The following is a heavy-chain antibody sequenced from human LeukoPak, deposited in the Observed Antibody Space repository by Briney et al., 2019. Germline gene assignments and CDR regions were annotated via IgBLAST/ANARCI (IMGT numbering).Heavy chain of an antibody. J-gene: IGHJ4*02. D-gene: IGHD3-10*01. CDR2: INHSGST. Sequence: KTSETLSLTCAVYGGSFSGYYWSWIRQPPGKGLEWIGEINHSGSTNYNPSLKSRVTISVDTSKNQFSLELSSVTAADTAVYYCARGCGTMVRGVCNYWGQGTLVTVSS. CDR3: ARGCGTMVRGVCNY. CDR1: GGSFSGYY. V-gene: IGHV4-34*01.